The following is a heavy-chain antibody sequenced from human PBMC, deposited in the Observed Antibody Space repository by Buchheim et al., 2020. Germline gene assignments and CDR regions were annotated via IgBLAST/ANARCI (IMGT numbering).Heavy chain of an antibody. CDR3: ASWSLGDYAGDPKAGFDY. V-gene: IGHV4-31*03. CDR1: GGSISSGGYY. Sequence: QVQLQESGPGLVKPSQTLSLTCTVSGGSISSGGYYWSWIRQHPGKGLEWIGYIYYSGNTYYNPSLKSRVIISIDTSKNQFSLKLSSVTAAETAVYYCASWSLGDYAGDPKAGFDYWGQGTL. J-gene: IGHJ4*02. CDR2: IYYSGNT. D-gene: IGHD4-17*01.